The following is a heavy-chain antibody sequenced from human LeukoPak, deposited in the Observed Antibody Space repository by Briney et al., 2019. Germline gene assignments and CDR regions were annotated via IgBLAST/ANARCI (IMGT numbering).Heavy chain of an antibody. D-gene: IGHD3-9*01. CDR3: AREEAGILTGGFDY. CDR1: GYTFTGYY. V-gene: IGHV1-2*06. Sequence: VSVKVSCKASGYTFTGYYMHWVRQAPGQGLEWMGRINPNSGGTNYAQKFQGRVTMTRDTSISTAYMELSRLRSDDTAVYYCAREEAGILTGGFDYWGQGTLVTVPS. J-gene: IGHJ4*02. CDR2: INPNSGGT.